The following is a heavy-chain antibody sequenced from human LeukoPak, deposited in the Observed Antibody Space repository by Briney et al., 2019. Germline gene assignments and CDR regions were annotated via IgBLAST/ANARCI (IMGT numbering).Heavy chain of an antibody. CDR1: GYSFTSYW. CDR2: IHPGDSDT. D-gene: IGHD5-24*01. J-gene: IGHJ4*02. CDR3: ATHPGGLQSGFDN. Sequence: GGSLKISCKGSGYSFTSYWIGWVRQMPGKGLEYRGIIHPGDSDTRYSPSFQGQLTISVDRSTSTAYIQWSRLKASDTAMYYCATHPGGLQSGFDNWGQGTLVTVSS. V-gene: IGHV5-51*01.